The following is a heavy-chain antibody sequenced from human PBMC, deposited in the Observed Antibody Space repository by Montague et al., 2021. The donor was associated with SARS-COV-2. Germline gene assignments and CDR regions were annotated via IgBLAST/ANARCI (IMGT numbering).Heavy chain of an antibody. D-gene: IGHD1-26*01. CDR1: GDSVSSTSAS. V-gene: IGHV6-1*01. Sequence: CAISGDSVSSTSASWNWLRQPHPTGLECRGGTYYRSRWRSKYQGSLESRISIHGDTSQNQFSLQLDSVTPEHPAHYYCASAFYGNHWAFDVWGQGTMVTVSS. CDR2: TYYRSRWRS. CDR3: ASAFYGNHWAFDV. J-gene: IGHJ3*01.